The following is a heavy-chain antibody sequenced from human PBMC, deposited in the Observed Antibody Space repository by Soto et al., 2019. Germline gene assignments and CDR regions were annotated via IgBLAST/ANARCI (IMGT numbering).Heavy chain of an antibody. V-gene: IGHV1-24*01. J-gene: IGHJ6*02. Sequence: GASVKVSCKVSGYTLTELSMHWVRQAPGKGLEWMGGFDPEDGETIYAQKFQGRVTMTEDTSTDTAYMELSSLRSEDTAVYYCATVGYYYYGMDVRGQGTTVTVSS. CDR2: FDPEDGET. CDR1: GYTLTELS. CDR3: ATVGYYYYGMDV.